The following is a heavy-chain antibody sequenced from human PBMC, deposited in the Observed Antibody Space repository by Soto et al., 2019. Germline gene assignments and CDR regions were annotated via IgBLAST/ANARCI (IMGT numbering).Heavy chain of an antibody. J-gene: IGHJ3*01. D-gene: IGHD3-22*01. CDR2: FIPIFRTL. V-gene: IGHV1-69*01. CDR3: VRDRRIYYSDPHDEFVASDYEV. Sequence: QVQLIQSEAEVKKPGSSARVSCTASGGIFGSHGFSWVRQAPGQRLEWVGGFIPIFRTLTYTEKFQARVRIAADESKNTVYLDLSSLTSEDTAVYYCVRDRRIYYSDPHDEFVASDYEVWGQCTMVSVSS. CDR1: GGIFGSHG.